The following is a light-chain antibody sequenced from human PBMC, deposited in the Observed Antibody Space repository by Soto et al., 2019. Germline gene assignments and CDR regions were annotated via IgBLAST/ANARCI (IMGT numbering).Light chain of an antibody. CDR2: SNN. V-gene: IGLV1-44*01. Sequence: QPVLTQPPSASGTPGQWVTISCSGSSSNIGSNTVNWYQQLPGTAPKLLIYSNNQRPSGVPDRFSGSKSGTSASLAINGLQSEDEADYYCAASDDSLNGWVFGGGTKLTVL. J-gene: IGLJ3*02. CDR3: AASDDSLNGWV. CDR1: SSNIGSNT.